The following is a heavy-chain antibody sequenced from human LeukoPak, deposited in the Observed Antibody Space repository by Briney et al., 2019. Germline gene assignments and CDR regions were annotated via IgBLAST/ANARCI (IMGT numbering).Heavy chain of an antibody. V-gene: IGHV4-59*10. D-gene: IGHD4-17*01. J-gene: IGHJ4*02. CDR1: GGSFSSYY. Sequence: PSETLSLTCAVYGGSFSSYYWSWIRQPAGKGLEWIGRIYTSGSTNYNPSLKSRVTMSVDTSKNQFSLKLSSVTAADTAVYYCARGEDYGDYYFDYWGQGTLVTVSS. CDR3: ARGEDYGDYYFDY. CDR2: IYTSGST.